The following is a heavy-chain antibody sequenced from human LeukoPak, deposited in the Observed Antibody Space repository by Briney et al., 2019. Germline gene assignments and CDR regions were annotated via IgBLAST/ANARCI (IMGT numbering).Heavy chain of an antibody. CDR2: IYYSGST. Sequence: SETLSLTCTVSGGSISSYYWSWIRQPPGKGLEWIGYIYYSGSTNYNPSLKSRVTISVDTSKNQFSLKLSSVTAADTAVYYCARGVMDYDSSGYLGSRYFDLWGRGTLVTVSS. V-gene: IGHV4-59*01. CDR1: GGSISSYY. CDR3: ARGVMDYDSSGYLGSRYFDL. D-gene: IGHD3-22*01. J-gene: IGHJ2*01.